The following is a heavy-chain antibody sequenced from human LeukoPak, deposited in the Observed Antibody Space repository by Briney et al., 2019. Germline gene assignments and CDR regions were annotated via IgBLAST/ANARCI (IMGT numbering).Heavy chain of an antibody. V-gene: IGHV3-21*01. CDR3: ARVVDFWREDYYMDV. CDR1: GFTFSSYS. J-gene: IGHJ6*03. CDR2: ISSSSSYI. Sequence: GGSLRLSCAASGFTFSSYSMNWVRQAPGKGLEWVSSISSSSSYIYYADSVKGRFTISRDNAKNSLYLQMNSLRAEDTAVYYCARVVDFWREDYYMDVWGKGTTVTVSS. D-gene: IGHD3-3*01.